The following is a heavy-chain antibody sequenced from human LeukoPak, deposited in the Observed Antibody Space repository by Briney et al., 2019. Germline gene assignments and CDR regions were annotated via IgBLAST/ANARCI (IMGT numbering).Heavy chain of an antibody. J-gene: IGHJ4*02. CDR2: INPNSGGT. CDR1: GGTFSSYA. D-gene: IGHD6-13*01. CDR3: ARETSIAAAGIPHY. Sequence: GASVTVSCKASGGTFSSYAISWVRQAPGQGLEWMGWINPNSGGTSYAQKFQGRVTMTGDTSISTAYMELSRLRSDDTAVYYCARETSIAAAGIPHYWGQGTLVTVSS. V-gene: IGHV1-2*02.